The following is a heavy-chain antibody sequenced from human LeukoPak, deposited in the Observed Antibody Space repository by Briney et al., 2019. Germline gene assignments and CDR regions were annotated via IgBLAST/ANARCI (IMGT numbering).Heavy chain of an antibody. Sequence: PSATLSLTCTVSGGSISSYYWSWIRQPPGKGLEGIGYIYYSGSTNYNPSLKSRVTISVDTSKNQFSLKLSSVTAADTAVYYCAREGAGYDSSGYYESDYYGMDVWGQGTTVTVSS. CDR3: AREGAGYDSSGYYESDYYGMDV. D-gene: IGHD3-22*01. V-gene: IGHV4-59*01. CDR2: IYYSGST. J-gene: IGHJ6*02. CDR1: GGSISSYY.